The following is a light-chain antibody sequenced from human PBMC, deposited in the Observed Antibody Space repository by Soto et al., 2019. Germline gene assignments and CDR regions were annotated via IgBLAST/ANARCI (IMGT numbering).Light chain of an antibody. J-gene: IGKJ1*01. CDR2: XXS. CDR3: QHYNSYSEA. Sequence: DIQMTQSPSTLSGSVGDRVXXXXXASQTISSWLAWYQQKPGKAXXLLISXXSTLQSGVPSRFSGSGSGTEFTLTISSLQPDDFATYYCQHYNSYSEAFGQGTKVDIK. CDR1: QTISSW. V-gene: IGKV1-5*03.